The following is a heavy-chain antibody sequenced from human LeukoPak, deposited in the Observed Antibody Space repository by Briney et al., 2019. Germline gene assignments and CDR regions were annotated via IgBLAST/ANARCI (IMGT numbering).Heavy chain of an antibody. Sequence: SETLSLTCAVYGGSFSGYYWSWIRQPPGKGLEWIGEINHSGSTNYNPSLKSRVTISVDTSKSQFSLKLSSVTAADTAVYYCARGRHDSSGYYLRNWFDPWGQGTLVTVSS. CDR1: GGSFSGYY. CDR2: INHSGST. J-gene: IGHJ5*02. D-gene: IGHD3-22*01. V-gene: IGHV4-34*01. CDR3: ARGRHDSSGYYLRNWFDP.